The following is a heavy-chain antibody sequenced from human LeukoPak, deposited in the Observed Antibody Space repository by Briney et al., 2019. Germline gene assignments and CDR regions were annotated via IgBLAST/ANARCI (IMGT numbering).Heavy chain of an antibody. CDR1: GGTFSSYA. CDR2: IIPIFGTA. D-gene: IGHD2-2*02. Sequence: SVKVSCKASGGTFSSYAINWVRQAPGQGLEWMGGIIPIFGTADYAQKFQGRVTITTDESTSTAYMELSSLRSEDTAVYYCAREMRYCSSTSCHRGFDPWGRGTLVTVSS. V-gene: IGHV1-69*05. J-gene: IGHJ5*02. CDR3: AREMRYCSSTSCHRGFDP.